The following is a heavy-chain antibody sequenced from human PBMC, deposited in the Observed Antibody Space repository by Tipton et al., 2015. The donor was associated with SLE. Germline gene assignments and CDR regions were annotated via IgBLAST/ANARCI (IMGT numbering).Heavy chain of an antibody. CDR2: IYTSGST. Sequence: LRLSCIVSGDSISSGSYYWSWIRQPAGKGLEWIGRIYTSGSTNYNPSFKSRVTISIDASKNQFSLKLNSVTAADTAVYYCARGYYMRGDIWGPGTMVTVSS. V-gene: IGHV4-61*02. CDR3: ARGYYMRGDI. J-gene: IGHJ3*02. D-gene: IGHD1-26*01. CDR1: GDSISSGSYY.